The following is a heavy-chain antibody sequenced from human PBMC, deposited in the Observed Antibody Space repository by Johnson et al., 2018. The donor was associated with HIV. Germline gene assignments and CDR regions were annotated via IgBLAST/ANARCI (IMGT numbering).Heavy chain of an antibody. CDR1: GFTFSTYG. Sequence: MHLVESGGGVVQPGGSLRLSCAASGFTFSTYGMHWVRQAPGKGLEWVAFIRSDGSNRYYADSVKGRFTISRENSKNTLYLQMNSLRAEDTAVYYCAKLLVDTIMEEHDAFDIWGQGTMVTVSS. V-gene: IGHV3-30*02. J-gene: IGHJ3*02. CDR3: AKLLVDTIMEEHDAFDI. CDR2: IRSDGSNR. D-gene: IGHD5-18*01.